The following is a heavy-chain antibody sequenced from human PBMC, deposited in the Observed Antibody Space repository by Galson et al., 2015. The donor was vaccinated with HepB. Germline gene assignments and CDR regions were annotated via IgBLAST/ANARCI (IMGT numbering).Heavy chain of an antibody. Sequence: SLRLSCAASGFTFSSYAMSWVRQAPGKGLEWVSAISGSGGSTYYADSMKGRFTISRDNSKNTLYLQMNSLRAEDTAVYYCAKDIYCSSTSCQMGLDYWGQGTLATVSS. D-gene: IGHD2-2*01. CDR2: ISGSGGST. V-gene: IGHV3-23*01. J-gene: IGHJ4*02. CDR3: AKDIYCSSTSCQMGLDY. CDR1: GFTFSSYA.